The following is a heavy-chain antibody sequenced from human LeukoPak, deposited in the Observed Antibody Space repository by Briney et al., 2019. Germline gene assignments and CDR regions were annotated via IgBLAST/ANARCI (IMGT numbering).Heavy chain of an antibody. CDR2: ISSGGSTI. CDR3: ARVPYSGVWPDAFDI. Sequence: GGSLRLSCAASGFTFSNYEMNWVRQAPGKELEWVSYISSGGSTIYYADSVKGRFTISRDNAKNSLYLQMNSLRAEDTAVYYCARVPYSGVWPDAFDIWGQGTLVTVSS. V-gene: IGHV3-48*03. J-gene: IGHJ3*02. CDR1: GFTFSNYE. D-gene: IGHD6-19*01.